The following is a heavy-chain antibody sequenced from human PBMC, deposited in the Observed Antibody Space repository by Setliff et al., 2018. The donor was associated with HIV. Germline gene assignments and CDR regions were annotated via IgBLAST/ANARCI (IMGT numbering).Heavy chain of an antibody. D-gene: IGHD5-18*01. V-gene: IGHV4-31*03. J-gene: IGHJ6*03. CDR3: ARAVSSFTAVDTFCYYYYMDV. CDR2: IYYSGST. CDR1: TVSINRGGYY. Sequence: SETLSLTCTVSTVSINRGGYYWSWIRQHPGKGLEWIGYIYYSGSTYYNPSLKSRVTISVDTSKNRFSLKLSSVTAADTAVYYCARAVSSFTAVDTFCYYYYMDVWGKGTTVTVS.